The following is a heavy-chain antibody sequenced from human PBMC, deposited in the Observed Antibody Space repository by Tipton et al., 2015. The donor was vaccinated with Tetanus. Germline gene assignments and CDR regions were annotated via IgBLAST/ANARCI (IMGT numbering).Heavy chain of an antibody. Sequence: TLSLTCSVSGGSVNRGSYYWTWIRQPPGKGLEWIGYIFDTGSTNYNPSLKSRVTMSVDTSKNQFSLHLTSVTAADTAVYYCARGWGSSWYYFDNWGQGTLVTVSS. D-gene: IGHD6-13*01. CDR2: IFDTGST. CDR1: GGSVNRGSYY. V-gene: IGHV4-61*01. J-gene: IGHJ4*02. CDR3: ARGWGSSWYYFDN.